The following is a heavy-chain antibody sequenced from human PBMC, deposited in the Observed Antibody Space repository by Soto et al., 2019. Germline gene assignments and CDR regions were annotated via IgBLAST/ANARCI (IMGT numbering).Heavy chain of an antibody. CDR2: IYHSGST. D-gene: IGHD3-10*01. CDR3: ARGFRYFDY. CDR1: GGSISSGGYS. J-gene: IGHJ4*02. Sequence: QLQLQESGSGLVKPSQTLSLTCAVSGGSISSGGYSWSWIRQPPGKGLEWIGYIYHSGSTYYNPSPQXRXTXXVDRSKNQFSLKLSSVTAADTAVYYCARGFRYFDYWGQGTLVTVSS. V-gene: IGHV4-30-2*01.